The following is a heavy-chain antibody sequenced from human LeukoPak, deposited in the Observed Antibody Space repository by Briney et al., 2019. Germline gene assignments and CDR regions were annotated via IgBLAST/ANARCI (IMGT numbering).Heavy chain of an antibody. CDR2: ISYDGSNK. CDR1: GFTFSSYG. D-gene: IGHD3-10*01. J-gene: IGHJ2*01. V-gene: IGHV3-30*18. CDR3: AKDGSITMVRGVRFYWYFDL. Sequence: GRSLRLSCAASGFTFSSYGMHWVRQAPGKGLEWVAVISYDGSNKYYADSVKGRFTISRDNSKNTLYPQMNSLRAEDTAVYYCAKDGSITMVRGVRFYWYFDLWGRGTLVTVSS.